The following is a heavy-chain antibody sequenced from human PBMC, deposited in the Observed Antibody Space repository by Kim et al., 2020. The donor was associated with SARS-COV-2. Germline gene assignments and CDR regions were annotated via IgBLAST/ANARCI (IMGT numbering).Heavy chain of an antibody. V-gene: IGHV4-34*01. J-gene: IGHJ4*01. CDR3: ARVGNWNDVETYYFDY. D-gene: IGHD1-20*01. Sequence: SETLSLTCAVYGGSFSGYYWSWIRQPPGKGLEWIGEITHSGSTNYNPSLKSRVTISVDTSKNQFSLKLSSVTAAATAVYYCARVGNWNDVETYYFDYWG. CDR2: ITHSGST. CDR1: GGSFSGYY.